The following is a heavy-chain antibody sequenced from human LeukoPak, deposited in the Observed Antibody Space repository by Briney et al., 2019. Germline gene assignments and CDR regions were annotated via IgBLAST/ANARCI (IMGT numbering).Heavy chain of an antibody. CDR2: IQYDGSNK. J-gene: IGHJ4*02. D-gene: IGHD4-23*01. CDR1: GFIFSKYD. Sequence: GGSLRLSCAASGFIFSKYDMHWVRQAPGKGLEWVAFIQYDGSNKYYADSVRGRFTISRDNAKNSLYLQMNSLTAEDTAIYYCARANGGNMWRGHCFDCWGQGTLVTVSS. CDR3: ARANGGNMWRGHCFDC. V-gene: IGHV3-30*02.